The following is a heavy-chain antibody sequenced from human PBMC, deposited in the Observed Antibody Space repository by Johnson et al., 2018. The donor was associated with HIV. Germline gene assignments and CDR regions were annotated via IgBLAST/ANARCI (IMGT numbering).Heavy chain of an antibody. CDR1: GFTFSSNE. CDR3: ARDALANWEEVDAFDI. V-gene: IGHV3-7*05. D-gene: IGHD7-27*01. J-gene: IGHJ3*02. Sequence: VQLVESGGGLVQPGGSLRISCAASGFTFSSNEMSWVRQAPGKGLEWVANIKQDGSEKYYVESVKGRFTISRDNAKNSLYLQMNSLRAEDTAVYYCARDALANWEEVDAFDIWGQGTMVTVSS. CDR2: IKQDGSEK.